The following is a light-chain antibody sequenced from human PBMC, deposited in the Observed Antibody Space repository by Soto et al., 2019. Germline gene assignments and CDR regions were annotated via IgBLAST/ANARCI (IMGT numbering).Light chain of an antibody. CDR1: QNVSTY. J-gene: IGKJ3*01. CDR3: QQRTDGLT. V-gene: IGKV3-11*01. CDR2: DAS. Sequence: EIVLTQSPATLSLSPGERATLSCRASQNVSTYLAWYQQKPGQAPRLLIYDASNRATGIPARFSGSGSGTDFTITISSVGPEDFAVYCCQQRTDGLTFGPGTKMDI.